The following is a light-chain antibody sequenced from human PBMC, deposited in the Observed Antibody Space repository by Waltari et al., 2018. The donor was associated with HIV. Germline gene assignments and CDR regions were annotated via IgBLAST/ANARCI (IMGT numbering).Light chain of an antibody. CDR2: EVT. CDR3: SSYAGGHSWV. CDR1: SNDLGNHNL. Sequence: QSALTQPASVSGSLGQSVVISCTGTSNDLGNHNLVSWYQHHPGKVPRIIIYEVTKRPVGVSNRFSGSKSANTASLMISGLQAEDEADYYCSSYAGGHSWVFGGGTKLTVL. V-gene: IGLV2-23*02. J-gene: IGLJ3*02.